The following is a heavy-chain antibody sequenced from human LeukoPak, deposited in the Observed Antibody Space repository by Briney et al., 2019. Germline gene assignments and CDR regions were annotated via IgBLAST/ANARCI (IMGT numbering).Heavy chain of an antibody. Sequence: PGTSLRLSCAASGFTVSSNYMSWVRQAPGKGLEWVSVIYSGGSTYYADSVKGRFTISRDNSKNTLYLQMNSLRAEDTAVYYCAREGSDYYDSSGYYGYWGQGTLVTVSS. CDR2: IYSGGST. V-gene: IGHV3-66*01. D-gene: IGHD3-22*01. J-gene: IGHJ4*02. CDR1: GFTVSSNY. CDR3: AREGSDYYDSSGYYGY.